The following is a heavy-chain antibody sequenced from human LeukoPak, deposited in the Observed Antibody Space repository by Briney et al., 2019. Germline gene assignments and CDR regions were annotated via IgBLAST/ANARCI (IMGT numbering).Heavy chain of an antibody. J-gene: IGHJ4*02. CDR2: ISSGSGHI. CDR3: ARYDGGSGPFDY. CDR1: GFTFSAYS. Sequence: GGSLRLSCAASGFTFSAYSMNWVRQAPGKGLEWVSFISSGSGHIYFADSLQGRFTISRDNSKNTLYLQMNSLRAEDTAVYYCARYDGGSGPFDYWGQGTLVTVSS. V-gene: IGHV3-21*04. D-gene: IGHD3-10*01.